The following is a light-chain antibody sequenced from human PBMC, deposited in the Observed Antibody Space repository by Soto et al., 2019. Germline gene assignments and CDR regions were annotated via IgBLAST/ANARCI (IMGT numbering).Light chain of an antibody. CDR1: SGHSTYA. CDR3: QTWGTGFRV. J-gene: IGLJ3*02. CDR2: INFDGTH. V-gene: IGLV4-69*01. Sequence: QAVVTQSPSASASLGASVKLTCTLSSGHSTYAIAWHQQQSEKGPRYLMKINFDGTHNKGDGIPDRFSGSASGPERYLTISSLRSEDEADYYCQTWGTGFRVFGEGTKLTVL.